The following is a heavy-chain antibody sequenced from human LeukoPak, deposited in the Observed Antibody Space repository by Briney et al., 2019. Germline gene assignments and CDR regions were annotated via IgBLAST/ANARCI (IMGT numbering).Heavy chain of an antibody. CDR2: IRYDGSNK. Sequence: GGSLRLSCAASGFTFSSYGMHWVRQAPGKGLEWVAFIRYDGSNKYYADSVKGRLTISRDNSKNTLYLQMNRLRAEDTAVYYCARAGPSSSWHQFDYWGQGTLVTVSS. J-gene: IGHJ4*02. D-gene: IGHD6-13*01. CDR1: GFTFSSYG. CDR3: ARAGPSSSWHQFDY. V-gene: IGHV3-30*02.